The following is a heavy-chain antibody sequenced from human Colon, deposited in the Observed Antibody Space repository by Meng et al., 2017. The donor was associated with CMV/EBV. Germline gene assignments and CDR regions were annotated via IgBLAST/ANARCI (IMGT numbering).Heavy chain of an antibody. V-gene: IGHV3-9*01. CDR3: AKGSLEWLYYGMDV. CDR1: GFTFDDYA. J-gene: IGHJ6*02. CDR2: ISWNSGSI. Sequence: SLKISCAASGFTFDDYAMHWVRQAPGKGLEWVSGISWNSGSIGYADSVKGRFIISRDDSKNTLYMQMNSLRAEDTAVYYCAKGSLEWLYYGMDVWGQGTTVTVSS. D-gene: IGHD3-3*01.